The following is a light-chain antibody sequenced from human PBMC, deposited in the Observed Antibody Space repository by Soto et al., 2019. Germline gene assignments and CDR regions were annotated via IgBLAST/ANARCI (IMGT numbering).Light chain of an antibody. Sequence: QSVLTQPPSASGTPGQRVTISCSGSSSNIGSNSVHWYRQIPGTAPKLLIYTNSQRPSGVPDRFSGSKSGTSASLAISGLQSEDEADYYCSSYTSSTTLVVFGGGTKLTVL. V-gene: IGLV1-44*01. CDR1: SSNIGSNS. J-gene: IGLJ2*01. CDR2: TNS. CDR3: SSYTSSTTLVV.